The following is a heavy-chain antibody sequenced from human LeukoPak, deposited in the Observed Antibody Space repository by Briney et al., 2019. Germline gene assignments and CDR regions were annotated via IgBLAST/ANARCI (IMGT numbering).Heavy chain of an antibody. CDR3: AREGSSPTVSQYYFDY. Sequence: ASVKVSCKASGGTFSSYAISWVRQAPGQGLEWMGRIIPILGIANYARKFQGRVTITADKSTSTAYMELSSLRSEDTAVYYCAREGSSPTVSQYYFDYWGQGTLVTVSS. V-gene: IGHV1-69*04. J-gene: IGHJ4*02. D-gene: IGHD6-13*01. CDR1: GGTFSSYA. CDR2: IIPILGIA.